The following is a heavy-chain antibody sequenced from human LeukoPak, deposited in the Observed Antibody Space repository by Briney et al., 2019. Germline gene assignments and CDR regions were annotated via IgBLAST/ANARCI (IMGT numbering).Heavy chain of an antibody. CDR1: GYTFNYYG. Sequence: ASVKVSCKASGYTFNYYGINWVRQAPGQGLEWMGWISAYNGNTNYAQKLQGRVTMTTDTSTSTAYMELRSLRSDDTAVYYCARDDALVATGSFDYWGQGTLVTVSS. J-gene: IGHJ4*02. V-gene: IGHV1-18*01. CDR2: ISAYNGNT. CDR3: ARDDALVATGSFDY. D-gene: IGHD5-12*01.